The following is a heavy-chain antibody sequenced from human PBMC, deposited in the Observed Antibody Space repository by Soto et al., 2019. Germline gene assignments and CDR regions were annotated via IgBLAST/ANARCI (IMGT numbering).Heavy chain of an antibody. D-gene: IGHD3-3*01. J-gene: IGHJ6*02. CDR2: IYPGDSDT. V-gene: IGHV5-51*01. CDR3: ARLGDFWSGYLTPDYYYGMDV. CDR1: GYSFTSYW. Sequence: PGESLKISCKGSGYSFTSYWIGWVRQMPGKGLEWMGIIYPGDSDTRYSPSFQGQVTISADKSIGTAYLQWSSLKASDTAMYYCARLGDFWSGYLTPDYYYGMDVWGQGTTGTVSS.